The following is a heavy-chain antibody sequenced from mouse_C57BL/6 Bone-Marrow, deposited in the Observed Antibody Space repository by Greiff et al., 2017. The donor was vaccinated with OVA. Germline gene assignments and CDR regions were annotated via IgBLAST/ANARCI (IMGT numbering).Heavy chain of an antibody. Sequence: EVKLVEPGGGLVQPGGSLKLSCAASGFTFSDYYMYWVRQTPEKRLEWVAYISNGGGSTYYPDTVKGRFTISRDNAKNTLYLQMSRLKSEDTAMYYCARHNVVTEGFCWCFDVWGTGTTVTVSS. CDR2: ISNGGGST. D-gene: IGHD2-5*01. CDR3: ARHNVVTEGFCWCFDV. V-gene: IGHV5-12*01. CDR1: GFTFSDYY. J-gene: IGHJ1*03.